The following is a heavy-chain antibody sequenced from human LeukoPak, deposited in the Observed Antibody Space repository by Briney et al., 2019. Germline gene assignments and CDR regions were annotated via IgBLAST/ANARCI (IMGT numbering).Heavy chain of an antibody. Sequence: PSETPSLTCTVSGGSISSYYWSWIRQPPGRGLEWIGYIYYSGSTNYNPSLKSRVTISVDTSKNQFSLKLSSVTAADTAVYYCARQARSRFDPWGQGTLVTVSS. D-gene: IGHD6-6*01. J-gene: IGHJ5*02. CDR2: IYYSGST. CDR1: GGSISSYY. CDR3: ARQARSRFDP. V-gene: IGHV4-59*08.